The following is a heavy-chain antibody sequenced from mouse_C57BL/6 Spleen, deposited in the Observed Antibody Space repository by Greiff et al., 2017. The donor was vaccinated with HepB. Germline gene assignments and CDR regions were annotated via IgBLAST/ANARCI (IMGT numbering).Heavy chain of an antibody. CDR3: ARHPYYYCSSYDGVYWYFDV. CDR1: GYTFTEYT. V-gene: IGHV1-62-2*01. D-gene: IGHD1-1*01. Sequence: VQLQQSGAELVKPGASVKLSCKASGYTFTEYTIHWVKQRSGQGLEWIGWFYPGSGSIKYNEKFKDKATLTADKSSSTVYMELSRLTSDDSAVYFCARHPYYYCSSYDGVYWYFDVWGTGTTVTVSS. J-gene: IGHJ1*03. CDR2: FYPGSGSI.